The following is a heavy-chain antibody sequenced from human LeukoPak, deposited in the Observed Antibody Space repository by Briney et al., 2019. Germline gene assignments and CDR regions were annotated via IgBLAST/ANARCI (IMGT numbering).Heavy chain of an antibody. Sequence: PSETLSLTCTVSGGSISSYYWSWIRQPPGKGLGWIGYIYYSGSTNYNPSLKSRVTISVDTSKNQFSLKLSSVTAADTAVYYCARAAYYDSSGHTYYFDYWGQGTLVTVSS. CDR3: ARAAYYDSSGHTYYFDY. CDR2: IYYSGST. V-gene: IGHV4-59*01. CDR1: GGSISSYY. D-gene: IGHD3-22*01. J-gene: IGHJ4*02.